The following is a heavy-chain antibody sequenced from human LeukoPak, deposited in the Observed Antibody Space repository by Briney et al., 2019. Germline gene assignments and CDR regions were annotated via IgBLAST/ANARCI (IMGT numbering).Heavy chain of an antibody. J-gene: IGHJ4*02. CDR3: AKITVATTPNY. V-gene: IGHV3-23*01. CDR2: TTDNGRKT. Sequence: GGSLRLSCAASGLTFSSYAMNWVRQASGKGLEWVSGTTDNGRKTYYADSVKGRFSISRDNSKNTLYLQMSDPRAENTAVYYCAKITVATTPNYWGQGTLVTVSS. CDR1: GLTFSSYA. D-gene: IGHD3-10*01.